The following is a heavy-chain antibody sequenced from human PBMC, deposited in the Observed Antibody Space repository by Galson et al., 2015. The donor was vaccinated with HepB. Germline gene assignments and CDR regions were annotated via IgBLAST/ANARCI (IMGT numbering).Heavy chain of an antibody. CDR2: ISSSSKTI. CDR3: VFLRGNDLKPLDY. CDR1: TFIFSTYS. D-gene: IGHD5-12*01. Sequence: SLRLSCAASTFIFSTYSMNWVRQAPGRGLEWVSYISSSSKTIYADSVKGRFTISRDNAKNSLYLQMNSLRAEDTAAYYCVFLRGNDLKPLDYWGQGTLVTVSS. J-gene: IGHJ4*02. V-gene: IGHV3-48*04.